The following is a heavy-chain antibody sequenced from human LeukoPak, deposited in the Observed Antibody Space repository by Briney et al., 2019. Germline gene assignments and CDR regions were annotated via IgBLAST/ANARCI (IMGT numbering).Heavy chain of an antibody. D-gene: IGHD3-16*02. CDR2: IYYTWST. V-gene: IGHV4-59*01. J-gene: IGHJ4*02. CDR1: GGSISGDY. Sequence: SETLSLTCTVSGGSISGDYWSWVRQPPGKGLEWVAYIYYTWSTKYNPSLESRVTISVDTSKNQFSLRLTSVTAADTAVYYCARLQGRSTAVFDYWGQGTLVSVSS. CDR3: ARLQGRSTAVFDY.